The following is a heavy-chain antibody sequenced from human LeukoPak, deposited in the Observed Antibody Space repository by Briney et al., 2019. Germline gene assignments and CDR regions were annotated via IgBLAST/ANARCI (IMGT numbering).Heavy chain of an antibody. V-gene: IGHV4-39*07. Sequence: SETLSLTCTVSGCSISSSSYYWSWIRQPPGKGLEWIVESNHSGSTNYTQSLQSRVTISVDTSTNPSSLKLSSVTAEDTAVYYCAREITGAADWYFDLWGRGTLVTVSS. J-gene: IGHJ2*01. D-gene: IGHD1-14*01. CDR3: AREITGAADWYFDL. CDR2: SNHSGST. CDR1: GCSISSSSYY.